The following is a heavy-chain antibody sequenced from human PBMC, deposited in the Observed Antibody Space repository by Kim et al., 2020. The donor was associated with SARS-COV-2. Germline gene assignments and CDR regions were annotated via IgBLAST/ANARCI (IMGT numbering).Heavy chain of an antibody. D-gene: IGHD4-17*01. V-gene: IGHV3-48*02. CDR2: ISSSSSTI. J-gene: IGHJ5*02. CDR1: GFTFSSYS. CDR3: AGDATDWERDWFDP. Sequence: GGSLRLSCAASGFTFSSYSMNWVRQAPGKGLEWVSYISSSSSTIYYADSVKGRFTISRDNAKNSLYLQMNSLRDEDTAVYYCAGDATDWERDWFDPWGQGTLVTVSS.